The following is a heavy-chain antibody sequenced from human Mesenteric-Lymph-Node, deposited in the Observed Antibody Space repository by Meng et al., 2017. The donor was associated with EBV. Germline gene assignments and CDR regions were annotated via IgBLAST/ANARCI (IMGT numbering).Heavy chain of an antibody. J-gene: IGHJ4*02. V-gene: IGHV4-39*01. Sequence: QLPRKRSGPGLAEPSATLSLTCAVSGGSIGRTSYYWGWIRQSPGKGLEWIGGINWRGTTYYNPSLKSRVTISLDMSKNQFSLRLTSLTATDTALYYCARQINSGSFESATFDYWGQGALVTVSS. CDR1: GGSIGRTSYY. CDR2: INWRGTT. CDR3: ARQINSGSFESATFDY. D-gene: IGHD6-19*01.